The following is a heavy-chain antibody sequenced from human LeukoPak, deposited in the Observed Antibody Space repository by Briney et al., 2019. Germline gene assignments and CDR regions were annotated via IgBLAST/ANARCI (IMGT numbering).Heavy chain of an antibody. CDR2: ISTSGST. CDR3: ARGLFGGGATWSGFDY. J-gene: IGHJ4*02. V-gene: IGHV4-4*07. Sequence: SQTLSLTCTISGGSLNDYYWSWVRHPARKGLEWVGRISTSGSTNYSPSLKSRVTMSVDPSKNQCSLKLSSVTAADTAVYYCARGLFGGGATWSGFDYWGQGTLVTVSS. D-gene: IGHD1-26*01. CDR1: GGSLNDYY.